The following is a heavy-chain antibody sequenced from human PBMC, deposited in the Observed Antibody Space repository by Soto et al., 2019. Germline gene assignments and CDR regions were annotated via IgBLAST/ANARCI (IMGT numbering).Heavy chain of an antibody. J-gene: IGHJ6*02. CDR1: GGSIISSNW. Sequence: PAETLSLTCAVCGGSIISSNWWSFVREPPGEGLEWAGEIYHSGSTNYNPSLKSRVTISVDKSKNQFSLKLSSVTAADTAVYYCARSSRYSSSWYGGYYYYYGMDVWGQGTTVTVSS. CDR2: IYHSGST. CDR3: ARSSRYSSSWYGGYYYYYGMDV. V-gene: IGHV4-4*02. D-gene: IGHD6-13*01.